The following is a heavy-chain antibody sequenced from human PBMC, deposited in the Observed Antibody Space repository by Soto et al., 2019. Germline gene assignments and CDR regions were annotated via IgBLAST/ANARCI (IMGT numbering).Heavy chain of an antibody. Sequence: SETLSLTCTVSGGSISSYYWSWIRQPPGKGLEWIGYIYYSGSTNYNPSLKSRVTISVDTSKNQFSLKLSSVTAADTAVYYCARDGGSDILTGPYYFDYWGQGTLVTVSS. D-gene: IGHD3-9*01. CDR2: IYYSGST. CDR1: GGSISSYY. V-gene: IGHV4-59*01. CDR3: ARDGGSDILTGPYYFDY. J-gene: IGHJ4*02.